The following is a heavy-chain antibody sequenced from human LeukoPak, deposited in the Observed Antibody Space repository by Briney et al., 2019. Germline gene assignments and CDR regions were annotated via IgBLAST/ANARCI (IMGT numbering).Heavy chain of an antibody. D-gene: IGHD2-2*01. CDR3: ARVPSRDCSSTSCYYYYYMDV. V-gene: IGHV4-59*01. Sequence: SETLSLTCTVSGGSISSNYWSWIRQPPGKGLEWIGYIYYSGSTNYNPSLKSRVTISVDTSKNQFSLKLNSVTAADTAVYYCARVPSRDCSSTSCYYYYYMDVWGKGTTVTVSS. CDR1: GGSISSNY. CDR2: IYYSGST. J-gene: IGHJ6*03.